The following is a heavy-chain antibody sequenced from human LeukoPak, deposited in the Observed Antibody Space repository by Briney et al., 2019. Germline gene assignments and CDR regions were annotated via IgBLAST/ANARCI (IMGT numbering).Heavy chain of an antibody. CDR1: GFTFSSYS. Sequence: KPGGSLRLSCAASGFTFSSYSMNWVRQAPGKGLEWVSSISSNSIYVFYADSVKGRFTISRDNSKNTLYLQMNSLRAEDTAVYYCAKAPLPLRYFDWLLSPSFDYWGQGTLVTVSS. J-gene: IGHJ4*02. D-gene: IGHD3-9*01. V-gene: IGHV3-21*04. CDR3: AKAPLPLRYFDWLLSPSFDY. CDR2: ISSNSIYV.